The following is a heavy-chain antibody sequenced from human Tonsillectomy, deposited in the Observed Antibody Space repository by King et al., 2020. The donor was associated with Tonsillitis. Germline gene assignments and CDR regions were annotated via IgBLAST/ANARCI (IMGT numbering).Heavy chain of an antibody. D-gene: IGHD3-16*01. CDR1: GFIFSGSA. CDR3: TKTDGGRDWYFDL. V-gene: IGHV3-73*02. Sequence: VQLVESGGGLVQPGGSLKLSCAASGFIFSGSAMHLVPQASGKGLEWVGRIRSKADSYAPNFAASVKGRFTIYRDDSENTAYLQVNNLKTEETAVYYCTKTDGGRDWYFDLWGRGTLVTVSS. J-gene: IGHJ2*01. CDR2: IRSKADSYAP.